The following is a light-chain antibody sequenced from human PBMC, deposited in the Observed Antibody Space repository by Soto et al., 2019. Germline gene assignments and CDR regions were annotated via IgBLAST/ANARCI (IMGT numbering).Light chain of an antibody. CDR1: NSDVGTYNY. CDR2: EVS. Sequence: QSVLTQPASVSGSPGQSITISCTGTNSDVGTYNYVSWYQQHPGKAPKFVVYEVSDRPSGVSDRFSGSKSGNTASLTISGLQAEDEADYYCSSYTTSSTLVFGGGTKLPVL. CDR3: SSYTTSSTLV. J-gene: IGLJ2*01. V-gene: IGLV2-14*01.